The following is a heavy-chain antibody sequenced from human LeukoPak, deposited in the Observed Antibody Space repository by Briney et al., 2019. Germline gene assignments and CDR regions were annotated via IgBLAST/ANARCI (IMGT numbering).Heavy chain of an antibody. J-gene: IGHJ3*02. CDR3: AREDSDDYGDAFDI. CDR2: IYYSGST. Sequence: PSETLSLTCTVSGGSISSYYWSWIRQPPGKGLEWIGYIYYSGSTNYNPSLKSRVTISLDTSKNQFSLKPSSVTAADTAVYYCAREDSDDYGDAFDIWGQGTMVTVSS. D-gene: IGHD4-17*01. CDR1: GGSISSYY. V-gene: IGHV4-59*01.